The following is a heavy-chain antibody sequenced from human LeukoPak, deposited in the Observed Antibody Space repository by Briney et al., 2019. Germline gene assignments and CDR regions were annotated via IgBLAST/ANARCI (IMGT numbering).Heavy chain of an antibody. J-gene: IGHJ4*02. CDR3: ANSAFFWSAHPKFDD. Sequence: AGGSLRLSCIASGVALNRHVLSWVRQAPGKGLEWVSSIGGVGDRAHYADSVKGRFTISRDNSKNTLFLQLNSLRAEDTATYYCANSAFFWSAHPKFDDWGQGTLVTVSS. V-gene: IGHV3-23*01. CDR2: IGGVGDRA. D-gene: IGHD3-3*01. CDR1: GVALNRHV.